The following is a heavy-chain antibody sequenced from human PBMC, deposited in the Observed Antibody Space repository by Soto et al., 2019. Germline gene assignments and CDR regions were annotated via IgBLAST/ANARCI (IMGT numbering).Heavy chain of an antibody. J-gene: IGHJ6*02. CDR1: GYSFTSYW. CDR2: IYPGDSDT. CDR3: ASTAYGEYVSYGMDV. Sequence: GESLKISCKGSGYSFTSYWIGWVRQMPGKGLEWMGIIYPGDSDTRYSPSFQGQVTISADKSISTAYLQWSSLKASDTAMYYCASTAYGEYVSYGMDVWGQGTTVNVSS. V-gene: IGHV5-51*01. D-gene: IGHD4-17*01.